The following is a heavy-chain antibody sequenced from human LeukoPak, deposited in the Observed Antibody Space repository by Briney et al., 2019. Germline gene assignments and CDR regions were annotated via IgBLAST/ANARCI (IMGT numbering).Heavy chain of an antibody. D-gene: IGHD1-26*01. CDR2: ISAYNGNT. Sequence: ASVKVSCKASGYTFTNYAMNWVRQAHGQGLEWMGWISAYNGNTELAQKFQGRVTLATDASTSTAYVELKSLTSDDTAVYFCARGGSRSRRGDDAFDTWGQGTMVTVSS. V-gene: IGHV1-18*01. CDR3: ARGGSRSRRGDDAFDT. J-gene: IGHJ3*02. CDR1: GYTFTNYA.